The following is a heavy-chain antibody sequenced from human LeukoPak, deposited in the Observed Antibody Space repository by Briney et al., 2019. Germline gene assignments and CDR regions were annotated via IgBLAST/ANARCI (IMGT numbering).Heavy chain of an antibody. J-gene: IGHJ4*02. CDR1: GGTFSNYA. D-gene: IGHD3-22*01. V-gene: IGHV1-69*04. CDR2: IIPSLAIA. CDR3: ARGGVRDDFSGYYFDY. Sequence: SVKVSCKASGGTFSNYAINWVRQAPGQGLEWMGRIIPSLAIANYAQKFQDRVTIIADKSTSTAYMELSSLRSEDTATYYCARGGVRDDFSGYYFDYWGQGALVTVSS.